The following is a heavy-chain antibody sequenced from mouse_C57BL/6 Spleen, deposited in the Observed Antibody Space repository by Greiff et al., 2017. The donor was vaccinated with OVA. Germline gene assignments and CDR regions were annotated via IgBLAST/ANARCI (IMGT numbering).Heavy chain of an antibody. CDR3: ARGGYYGEGYAMDY. J-gene: IGHJ4*01. CDR1: GYAFSSSW. D-gene: IGHD1-1*01. CDR2: IYPGDGDT. Sequence: QVQLKESGPELVKPGASVKISCKASGYAFSSSWMNWVKQRPGKGLEWIGRIYPGDGDTNYNGKFKGKATLTADKSSSTAYMQLSSLTSEDSAVYFCARGGYYGEGYAMDYWGQGTSVTVSS. V-gene: IGHV1-82*01.